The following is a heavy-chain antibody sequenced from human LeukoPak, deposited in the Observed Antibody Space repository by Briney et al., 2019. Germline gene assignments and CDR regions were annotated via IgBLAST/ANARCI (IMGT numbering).Heavy chain of an antibody. J-gene: IGHJ4*02. CDR3: ARTHSGSYFLDY. V-gene: IGHV4-34*01. D-gene: IGHD1-26*01. Sequence: SETLSLTCAVYGGSFSGYYWSWIRQPPGKGREWIGEINHSGSTNYNPSLKSRVTISVDTSKNQFSLKLSSVTAADRAVYYCARTHSGSYFLDYWGQGTLVTVSS. CDR2: INHSGST. CDR1: GGSFSGYY.